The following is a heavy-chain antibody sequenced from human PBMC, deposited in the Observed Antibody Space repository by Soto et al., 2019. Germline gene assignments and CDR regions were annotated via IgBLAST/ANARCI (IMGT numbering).Heavy chain of an antibody. D-gene: IGHD3-3*01. V-gene: IGHV3-74*01. CDR3: ARGWVEGLSRQPPTDY. CDR1: GFTFSRYW. J-gene: IGHJ4*02. Sequence: GGSLRLSLETSGFTFSRYWMHWVRQAPGKGLVLVSRIDSYGSATSQVDSVEGRFTISRDNAKNTLYLQMNSLRAEDTAVYYCARGWVEGLSRQPPTDYWGQGTLVTVSS. CDR2: IDSYGSAT.